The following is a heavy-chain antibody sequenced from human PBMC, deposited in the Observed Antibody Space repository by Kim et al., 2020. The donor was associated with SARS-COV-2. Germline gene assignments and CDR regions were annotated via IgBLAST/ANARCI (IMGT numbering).Heavy chain of an antibody. Sequence: GGSLRLSCAASGFTFGHYTMHWVRQAPGKGLEWVAGIRWDSRDVDYADSVKGRFTISRDNAKNSLYLQMNSVKPEDAALYYCAKDIGKTVEYYCYGMDVWGQGTTVSVSS. D-gene: IGHD2-15*01. CDR1: GFTFGHYT. CDR3: AKDIGKTVEYYCYGMDV. V-gene: IGHV3-9*01. J-gene: IGHJ6*02. CDR2: IRWDSRDV.